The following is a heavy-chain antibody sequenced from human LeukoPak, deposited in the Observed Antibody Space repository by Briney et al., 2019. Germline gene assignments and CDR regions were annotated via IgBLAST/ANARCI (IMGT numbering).Heavy chain of an antibody. CDR1: GFTFSSYE. D-gene: IGHD2-2*01. V-gene: IGHV3-48*03. CDR2: ISSSGSTI. Sequence: GGSLRLSCAASGFTFSSYEMNWVRQAPRKGLEWVSYISSSGSTIYYADSVKGRFTISRDNAKNSLYLQMNSLRAEDTAVYYCARDQGGYCSSTSCHYGMDVWGQGTTVTVSS. J-gene: IGHJ6*02. CDR3: ARDQGGYCSSTSCHYGMDV.